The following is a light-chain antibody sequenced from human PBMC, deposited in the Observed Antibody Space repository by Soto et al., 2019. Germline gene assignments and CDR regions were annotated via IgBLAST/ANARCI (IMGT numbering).Light chain of an antibody. CDR1: QSISNW. CDR3: QQYNSYSRT. V-gene: IGKV1-5*03. J-gene: IGKJ1*01. Sequence: DIQMTQYPSTLSASVGDRVTITCRASQSISNWLAWYQQKPGKAPKLLIYRASTLESGVPSRFSGSGSGTEFTLTISSLQPDDFATYYCQQYNSYSRTFGQGTKV. CDR2: RAS.